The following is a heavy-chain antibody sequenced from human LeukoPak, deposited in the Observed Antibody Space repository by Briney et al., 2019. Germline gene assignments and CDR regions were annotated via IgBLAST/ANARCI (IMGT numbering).Heavy chain of an antibody. Sequence: GGSLRLSCAASGIIFRSYAMIWVRQAPGKGLEWVSAISGSGDSTYYADSVKGRFTISRDNSKNTLYLQMNSLRAEDTAVYYCARALRSGWYLDYWGQGTLVTVSS. D-gene: IGHD6-19*01. J-gene: IGHJ4*02. CDR2: ISGSGDST. V-gene: IGHV3-23*01. CDR3: ARALRSGWYLDY. CDR1: GIIFRSYA.